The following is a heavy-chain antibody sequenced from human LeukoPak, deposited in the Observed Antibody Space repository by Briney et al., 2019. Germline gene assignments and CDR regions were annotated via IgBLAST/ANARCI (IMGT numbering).Heavy chain of an antibody. D-gene: IGHD3-22*01. Sequence: ASVKVSCKASGYTFTSYGISWVRQAPGQGLEWMGWISAYNGNTNYAQKLQGRVTMTTDTSTSTAYMELRSLRSDDTAVYYCASTSDYYDSRWFDPWGQGTLVTVCS. CDR3: ASTSDYYDSRWFDP. J-gene: IGHJ5*02. CDR1: GYTFTSYG. CDR2: ISAYNGNT. V-gene: IGHV1-18*01.